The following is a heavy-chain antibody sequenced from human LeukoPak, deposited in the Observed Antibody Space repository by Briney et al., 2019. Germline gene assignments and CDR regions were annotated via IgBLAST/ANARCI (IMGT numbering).Heavy chain of an antibody. Sequence: GGSLRLSCAASGFTFSSYGMHWVRQAPGKGLEWVAVIWYDGSNKYYADSVKGRFTISRDNSKNTLYLQMNSLRAEDTAVYYCARDRPMTTVTTGFDYWGQGTLVTVSS. D-gene: IGHD4-17*01. J-gene: IGHJ4*02. CDR2: IWYDGSNK. V-gene: IGHV3-33*01. CDR1: GFTFSSYG. CDR3: ARDRPMTTVTTGFDY.